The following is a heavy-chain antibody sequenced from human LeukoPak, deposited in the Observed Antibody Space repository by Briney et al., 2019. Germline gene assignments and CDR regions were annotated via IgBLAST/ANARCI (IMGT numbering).Heavy chain of an antibody. CDR3: ARAVYCSSAGCYDGAWFDP. CDR2: IYTSGST. D-gene: IGHD2-2*01. V-gene: IGHV4-39*07. Sequence: PSETLSLTCTVSGGSVSSTSYYWGWIRQPPGKGLEWIGRIYTSGSTHYNPSLNSRVTISVDTAKNQFSLKLTSVTAADTAVYYCARAVYCSSAGCYDGAWFDPWGQGTLVTVSS. J-gene: IGHJ5*02. CDR1: GGSVSSTSYY.